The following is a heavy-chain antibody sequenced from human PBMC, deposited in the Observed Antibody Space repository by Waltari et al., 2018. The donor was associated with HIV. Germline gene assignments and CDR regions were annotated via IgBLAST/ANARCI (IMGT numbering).Heavy chain of an antibody. D-gene: IGHD5-12*01. CDR3: ARGLNVDIVATIIYYYYYGMDV. CDR2: MNPNSGNT. J-gene: IGHJ6*02. CDR1: GYTFTSYD. V-gene: IGHV1-8*01. Sequence: QVQLVQSGAEVKKPGASVKVSCKASGYTFTSYDINWVRQATGQGLEWMGWMNPNSGNTGYAQKFQGRVTMTRNTSISTAYMELSSLRSEDTAVYYCARGLNVDIVATIIYYYYYGMDVWGQGTTVTVSS.